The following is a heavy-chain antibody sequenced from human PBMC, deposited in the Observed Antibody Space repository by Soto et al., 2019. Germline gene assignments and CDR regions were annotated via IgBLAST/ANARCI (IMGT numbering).Heavy chain of an antibody. V-gene: IGHV1-18*01. CDR2: ISAYVGNA. J-gene: IGHJ4*02. Sequence: ASVKVSCKASGYTFTSYGISWVRQAPGQGLEWMGWISAYVGNANYAQKFQGRVTMTADESTSTAYMELSSLRSEDTAVYYCARASPDYDFWSGYYMVFWGQGTLVTVSS. D-gene: IGHD3-3*01. CDR3: ARASPDYDFWSGYYMVF. CDR1: GYTFTSYG.